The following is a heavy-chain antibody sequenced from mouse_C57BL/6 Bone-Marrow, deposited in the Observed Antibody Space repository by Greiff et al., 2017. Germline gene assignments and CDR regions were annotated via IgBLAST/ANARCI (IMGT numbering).Heavy chain of an antibody. Sequence: VQLQQPGAELVKPGASVKLSCKASGYTFTSYWMHWVKQRPGQGLEWIGMIHPNSGSTNYNEKFKSKATLTVDKSSSTAYMQLSSLRSEDSAVYYCARWGYYGGSYRFAYWGQGTLVTVSA. CDR2: IHPNSGST. J-gene: IGHJ3*01. CDR3: ARWGYYGGSYRFAY. D-gene: IGHD1-1*01. CDR1: GYTFTSYW. V-gene: IGHV1-64*01.